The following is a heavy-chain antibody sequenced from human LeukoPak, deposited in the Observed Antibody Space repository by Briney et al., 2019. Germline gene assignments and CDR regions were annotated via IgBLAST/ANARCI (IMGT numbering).Heavy chain of an antibody. V-gene: IGHV3-7*05. CDR1: GFTFSSYW. J-gene: IGHJ4*02. D-gene: IGHD4-17*01. CDR2: IKQDGTEN. Sequence: GGSLRLSCAASGFTFSSYWMNWVRQAPGKGLEWVANIKQDGTENYYVDSVMGRFTISRDNAKNSLYLQMNSLRAEDTALYYCTRDPTTVSRGYFDYWGQGTLVTVSS. CDR3: TRDPTTVSRGYFDY.